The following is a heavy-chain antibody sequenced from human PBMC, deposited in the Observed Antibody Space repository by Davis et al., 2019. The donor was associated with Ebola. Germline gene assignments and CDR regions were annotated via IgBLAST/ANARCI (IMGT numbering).Heavy chain of an antibody. J-gene: IGHJ5*02. Sequence: GESLKISCAASGFTFYNYAMSWVRQAPGKGLEWVSAITGSGSSTYYADSVRGRFSISRDNPKNTLYLQIHSLRVEDTAVYYCARDPDTSGYYSWFDPWGQGTLVTVSS. V-gene: IGHV3-23*01. CDR3: ARDPDTSGYYSWFDP. CDR2: ITGSGSST. D-gene: IGHD6-19*01. CDR1: GFTFYNYA.